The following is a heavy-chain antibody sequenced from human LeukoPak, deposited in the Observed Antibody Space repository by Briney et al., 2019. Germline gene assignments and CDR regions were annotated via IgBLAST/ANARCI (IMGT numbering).Heavy chain of an antibody. Sequence: SETLTLTCTVSGYSINNYYWSWLRQPPGKGLKWLRYVSYSGTPDYYPSLKGRVTISLDTSSNQFSLQLSSVTAADTAQYYCARQKWDRLTYYYYGMDVWGQGTTVTVSS. CDR3: ARQKWDRLTYYYYGMDV. J-gene: IGHJ6*02. D-gene: IGHD1-26*01. V-gene: IGHV4-59*08. CDR1: GYSINNYY. CDR2: VSYSGTP.